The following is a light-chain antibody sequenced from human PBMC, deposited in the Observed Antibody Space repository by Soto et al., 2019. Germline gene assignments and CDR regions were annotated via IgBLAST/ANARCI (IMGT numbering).Light chain of an antibody. CDR3: QQYNNWPRT. CDR1: QSVSSY. V-gene: IGKV3D-15*01. Sequence: EIVLPQSPDTLSLSPGERVTLSGRASQSVSSYLAWYQQKPGQAPRLLIYDASNRATGIPARFSGSGSGTEFTLTISSLQSEDFAVYYCQQYNNWPRTFGQGTKVDIK. CDR2: DAS. J-gene: IGKJ1*01.